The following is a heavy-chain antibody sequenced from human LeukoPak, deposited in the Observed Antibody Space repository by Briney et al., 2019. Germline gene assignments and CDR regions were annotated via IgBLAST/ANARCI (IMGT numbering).Heavy chain of an antibody. CDR2: INPNSGGT. CDR1: GYTFTGYY. CDR3: ARGDSGSYLGDY. Sequence: ASVKVSCKASGYTFTGYYMHWVRQAPGQGLEWMGWINPNSGGTNYAQKFQGRVTMTRDTSISTAYMELSRLRSDDTAAYYCARGDSGSYLGDYWGQGTLVTVSS. J-gene: IGHJ4*02. V-gene: IGHV1-2*02. D-gene: IGHD1-26*01.